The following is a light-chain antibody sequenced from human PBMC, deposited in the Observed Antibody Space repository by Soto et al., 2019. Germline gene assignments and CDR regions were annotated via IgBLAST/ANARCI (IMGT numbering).Light chain of an antibody. CDR3: AAWDDTLNGLV. V-gene: IGLV1-47*01. CDR2: RAS. J-gene: IGLJ2*01. Sequence: QSVLTQPPSASGTPGQRVTISCSGSSSNIGSNYVYWYQQVPGTAPRLLMYRASQRPSGVPDRFSGSKSGTSASLAISGLRSEDEADYSCAAWDDTLNGLVFGGGTQLTVL. CDR1: SSNIGSNY.